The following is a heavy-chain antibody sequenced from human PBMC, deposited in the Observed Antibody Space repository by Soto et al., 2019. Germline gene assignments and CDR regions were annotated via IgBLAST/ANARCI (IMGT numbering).Heavy chain of an antibody. CDR2: ISYDGSNK. CDR3: AKDLSGYSVY. V-gene: IGHV3-30*18. CDR1: GFTFSIYC. J-gene: IGHJ4*02. D-gene: IGHD3-9*01. Sequence: LXLSCAASGFTFSIYCMHWVRQAPGKGLECVAVISYDGSNKYYADSVKGRFTISRDNSKNTLYLQMNSLRAEDTAVYYCAKDLSGYSVYWGQGTLVTVSS.